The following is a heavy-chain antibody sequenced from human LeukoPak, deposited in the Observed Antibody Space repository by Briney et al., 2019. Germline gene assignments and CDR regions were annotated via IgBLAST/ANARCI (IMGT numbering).Heavy chain of an antibody. CDR3: AKGVLGQWLVDAFDI. V-gene: IGHV3-21*01. Sequence: GGSLKLSCAASGFTFNSCAMSWVRQAPGKGLEWVSSISSSSSYIYYADSLKGRFTISRDNARNSLYLQMNSLRAEDTAVYYCAKGVLGQWLVDAFDIWGQGTMVTVSS. J-gene: IGHJ3*02. D-gene: IGHD6-19*01. CDR2: ISSSSSYI. CDR1: GFTFNSCA.